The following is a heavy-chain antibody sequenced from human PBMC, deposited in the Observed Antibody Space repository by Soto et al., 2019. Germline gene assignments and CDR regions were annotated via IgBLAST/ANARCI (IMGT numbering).Heavy chain of an antibody. CDR1: GGSFKSGSYF. CDR2: VYYTGRT. CDR3: ARDYDYFDH. V-gene: IGHV4-61*01. Sequence: LSLTCRVSGGSFKSGSYFLSWIRQSPGKGLEWIGYVYYTGRTSYNPSLKSRVTISADTSKSQFSLILTSVTAADTAVYYCARDYDYFDHWGQGSLVTVSS. D-gene: IGHD3-16*01. J-gene: IGHJ4*02.